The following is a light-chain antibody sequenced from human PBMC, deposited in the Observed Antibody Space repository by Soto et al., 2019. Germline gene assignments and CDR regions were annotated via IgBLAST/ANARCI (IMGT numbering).Light chain of an antibody. Sequence: ESVLTQSPCTMSLSPGSRATHTCRASQSVSNNYLAWYQQKPGQAPRLLIYGASNRATGIPDRFSGSASGTDFTLTISRLEPEDFAVYYCQQYGSSGTFGQGTKVDIK. V-gene: IGKV3-20*01. J-gene: IGKJ1*01. CDR3: QQYGSSGT. CDR1: QSVSNNY. CDR2: GAS.